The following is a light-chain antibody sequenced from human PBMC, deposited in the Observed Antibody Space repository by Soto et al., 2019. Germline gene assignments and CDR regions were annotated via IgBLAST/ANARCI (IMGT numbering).Light chain of an antibody. CDR2: AAS. CDR1: QGIRND. Sequence: AIQMTQSPSSLSASVGDRVTITCRASQGIRNDLAWYQQKPGKAPNLLIYAASSLQSGVPSRFSGSGSGTDFTLTINSLQPEDFATYYCLQDYTYPYSFGQGTKLEIK. J-gene: IGKJ2*01. CDR3: LQDYTYPYS. V-gene: IGKV1-6*01.